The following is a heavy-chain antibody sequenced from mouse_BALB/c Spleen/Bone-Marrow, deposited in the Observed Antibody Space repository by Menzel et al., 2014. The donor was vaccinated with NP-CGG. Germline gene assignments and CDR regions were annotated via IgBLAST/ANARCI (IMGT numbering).Heavy chain of an antibody. CDR3: AREDYGAWFAY. Sequence: EVKVEESGAELVRPGASVKISCKAFGYTFTKHDINWVKQRPGQGLDWIGYINPYNDYTSYNQKFKGKATLTVDKSSSTAYMDLSSLTSEDSAVYYCAREDYGAWFAYWGQGTLVTVSA. CDR1: GYTFTKHD. J-gene: IGHJ3*01. V-gene: IGHV1S45*01. CDR2: INPYNDYT. D-gene: IGHD1-2*01.